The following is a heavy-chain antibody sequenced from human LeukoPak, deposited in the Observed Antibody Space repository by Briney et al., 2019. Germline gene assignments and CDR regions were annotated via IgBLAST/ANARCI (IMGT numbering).Heavy chain of an antibody. Sequence: PGGSLRLSCAASGFTFSSYAMSWVRQAPGKGLEGVSAISGSGGSTYYADSVKGRFTISRDNSKNTLYLQMNSLRAEDTAVYYCAKEGDSSGYLPYYFDYWGQGTLVTVSS. CDR3: AKEGDSSGYLPYYFDY. CDR2: ISGSGGST. D-gene: IGHD3-22*01. J-gene: IGHJ4*02. V-gene: IGHV3-23*01. CDR1: GFTFSSYA.